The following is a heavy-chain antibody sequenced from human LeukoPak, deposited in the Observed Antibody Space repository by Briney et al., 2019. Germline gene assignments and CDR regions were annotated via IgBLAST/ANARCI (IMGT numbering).Heavy chain of an antibody. Sequence: ASVKVSCKASGYTFTSYGISWVRQALGQGLEWMGWISAYNGNTNYAQKLQGRVTMTTDTSTSTAYMELRSLRSDDTAVYYCARDLRVYCSGGSCYFDYWGQGTLVTVSS. J-gene: IGHJ4*02. CDR1: GYTFTSYG. CDR3: ARDLRVYCSGGSCYFDY. V-gene: IGHV1-18*01. D-gene: IGHD2-15*01. CDR2: ISAYNGNT.